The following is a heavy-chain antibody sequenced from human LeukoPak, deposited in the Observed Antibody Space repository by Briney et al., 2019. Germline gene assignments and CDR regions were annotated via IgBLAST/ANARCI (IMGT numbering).Heavy chain of an antibody. Sequence: GASVKVSCKASGYTFTSYDINWVRQAPGQGLEWMGWISAYNGNTNYAQKLQGRVTMTTDTSTSTAYMELSSLRSEDTAVYYCARVAAAGTPDYWGQGTLVTVSS. D-gene: IGHD6-13*01. J-gene: IGHJ4*02. CDR1: GYTFTSYD. CDR3: ARVAAAGTPDY. V-gene: IGHV1-18*01. CDR2: ISAYNGNT.